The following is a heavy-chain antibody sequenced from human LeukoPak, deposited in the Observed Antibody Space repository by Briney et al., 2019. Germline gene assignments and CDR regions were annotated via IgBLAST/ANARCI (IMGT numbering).Heavy chain of an antibody. V-gene: IGHV4-38-2*02. Sequence: SETLSLTCTVSGYSISSGYYWGWMRQPPGKGLEWMGSIYHSGSTYYNPSLKSRVTISVDTSKNQFSLKLSSVTAADTAVYYCARDRRYCSGGSCYPAEIFDYWGQGTLVTVSS. D-gene: IGHD2-15*01. CDR3: ARDRRYCSGGSCYPAEIFDY. J-gene: IGHJ4*02. CDR1: GYSISSGYY. CDR2: IYHSGST.